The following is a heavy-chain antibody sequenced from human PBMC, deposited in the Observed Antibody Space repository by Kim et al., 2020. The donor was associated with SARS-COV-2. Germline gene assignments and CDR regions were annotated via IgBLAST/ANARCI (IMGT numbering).Heavy chain of an antibody. CDR2: IDNSGHT. Sequence: SETLSLTCAVSSDSFSGYYWSWIRQPPGKGLEWIGDIDNSGHTNYNPSLKSRVSISVDMSKDQFSLNVTSVTAADTAVYYCASIMIFGVVTDGGQGTLVTVSS. J-gene: IGHJ4*02. V-gene: IGHV4-34*01. D-gene: IGHD3-3*01. CDR1: SDSFSGYY. CDR3: ASIMIFGVVTD.